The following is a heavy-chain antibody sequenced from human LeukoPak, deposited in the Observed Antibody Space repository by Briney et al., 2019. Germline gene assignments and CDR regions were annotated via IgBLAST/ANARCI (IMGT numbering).Heavy chain of an antibody. Sequence: GGSLRLSCAASGFTFSSYAMHWVRQAPGKGLEWVAVISYDGSNKYYADSVKGRFTISRDNSKNTLYLQMNSLRAEDTAVYYCARLGYCSGGSCHDAFDIWGQGQWSPSLQ. CDR3: ARLGYCSGGSCHDAFDI. D-gene: IGHD2-15*01. CDR2: ISYDGSNK. J-gene: IGHJ3*02. V-gene: IGHV3-30-3*01. CDR1: GFTFSSYA.